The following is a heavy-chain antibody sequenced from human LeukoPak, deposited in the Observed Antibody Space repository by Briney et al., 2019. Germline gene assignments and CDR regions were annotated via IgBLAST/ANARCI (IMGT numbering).Heavy chain of an antibody. V-gene: IGHV4-59*01. Sequence: SETLSLTCTVSGGSISSYYWSWIRQPPGKGLEWIGYIYYSGSTNYNPSLKSRVTISVDTSKNQFSLKLSSVPAADTAVYYCARVRLLEGLTDAFDIWGQAKMVTVSS. J-gene: IGHJ3*02. CDR3: ARVRLLEGLTDAFDI. D-gene: IGHD3-3*01. CDR2: IYYSGST. CDR1: GGSISSYY.